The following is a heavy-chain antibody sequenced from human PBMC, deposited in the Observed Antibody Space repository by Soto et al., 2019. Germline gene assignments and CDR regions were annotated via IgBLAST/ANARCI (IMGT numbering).Heavy chain of an antibody. J-gene: IGHJ4*02. CDR3: GRGYSSSSAGY. D-gene: IGHD6-6*01. CDR2: ISSGTTYI. V-gene: IGHV3-21*01. Sequence: GGSLRLSCEASGFTFTSYTMNWVRQAPGKGLEWVSSISSGTTYIYYADSVKGRFTISRDNAKNSLFLQMNSLKAEDTAVYYCGRGYSSSSAGYWGQGTLVTVSS. CDR1: GFTFTSYT.